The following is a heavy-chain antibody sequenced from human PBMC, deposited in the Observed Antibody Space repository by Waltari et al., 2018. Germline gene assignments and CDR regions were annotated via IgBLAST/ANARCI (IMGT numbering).Heavy chain of an antibody. CDR3: ARETGVAVAGYGLDI. CDR1: GFTVRSFN. Sequence: VHVEESGGGLMQPGGSLRLSCPASGFTVRSFNMAWVRQAPGKGLEWVSLIYSGGDTYYADSVKGRFTISRDNSKNMVYLQMNSLRADDTAVYYCARETGVAVAGYGLDIWGQGTTVTVSS. D-gene: IGHD2-15*01. V-gene: IGHV3-53*01. CDR2: IYSGGDT. J-gene: IGHJ6*02.